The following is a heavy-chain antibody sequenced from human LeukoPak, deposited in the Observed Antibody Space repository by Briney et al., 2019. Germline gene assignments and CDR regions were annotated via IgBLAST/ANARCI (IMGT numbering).Heavy chain of an antibody. V-gene: IGHV3-66*01. CDR3: ARVVLYYYGMDV. J-gene: IGHJ6*02. CDR2: IYSGGST. CDR1: GFTVSSNY. D-gene: IGHD6-13*01. Sequence: GGSLRLSCAASGFTVSSNYMSWVRQAPGKGLEWVSVIYSGGSTYYADSVKGRFTISRDNSKNTLYLQMNSPRAEDTAVYYCARVVLYYYGMDVWGQGTTVTVSS.